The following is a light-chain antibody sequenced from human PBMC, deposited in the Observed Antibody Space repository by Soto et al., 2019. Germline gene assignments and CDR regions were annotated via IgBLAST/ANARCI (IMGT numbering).Light chain of an antibody. CDR1: SSDVGAFNY. J-gene: IGLJ3*02. CDR3: SSYTTIGTWV. CDR2: EVN. V-gene: IGLV2-14*03. Sequence: QSALTQPASVSGSPGQAITISCSGTSSDVGAFNYVSWYQQHPGKAPKLMIYEVNNRPSGVSNRFSGSKSGNTASLTISGLQAEDEADYHCSSYTTIGTWVFGGGTKLTVL.